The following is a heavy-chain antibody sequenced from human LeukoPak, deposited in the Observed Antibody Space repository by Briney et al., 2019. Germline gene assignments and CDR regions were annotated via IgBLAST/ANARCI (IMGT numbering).Heavy chain of an antibody. D-gene: IGHD3-10*01. CDR2: IIPILGIA. CDR1: GGTFSSYA. Sequence: SVKVSCKASGGTFSSYAISWVRQAPGQGLEWMGRIIPILGIANYAQKFQGRVTITADKSTSTAYMELSSLRSEDTAVYYCASYGSGSADAFDIWGQGTMVTVSS. J-gene: IGHJ3*02. CDR3: ASYGSGSADAFDI. V-gene: IGHV1-69*04.